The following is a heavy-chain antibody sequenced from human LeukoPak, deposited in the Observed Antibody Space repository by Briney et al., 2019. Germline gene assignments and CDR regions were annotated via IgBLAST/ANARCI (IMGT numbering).Heavy chain of an antibody. J-gene: IGHJ4*02. Sequence: SETLSLTCTVSGGFIRSSSYYWGWIRQPPGKGLEWIGSIYYSGSTYYNPSLKSRVNISVDTSKNQFSLKLSSVTAADTAVYYCARGVYYFDYWGQGTLVTVSS. CDR3: ARGVYYFDY. V-gene: IGHV4-39*07. CDR1: GGFIRSSSYY. CDR2: IYYSGST.